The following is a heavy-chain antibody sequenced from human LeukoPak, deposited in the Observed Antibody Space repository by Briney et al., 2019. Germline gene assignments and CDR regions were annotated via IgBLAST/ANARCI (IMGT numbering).Heavy chain of an antibody. CDR1: GFTFSTYW. CDR3: AREQEAAGNLFFDR. Sequence: GGSLRLSCASSGFTFSTYWMNWVRQVPGKGLVWVSRIDRDGTSTHYAASVRGRFSISRDNAEDTLYLQMNSLSAEDTAVFYCAREQEAAGNLFFDRWGGGTLVTVSS. CDR2: IDRDGTST. D-gene: IGHD6-13*01. J-gene: IGHJ2*01. V-gene: IGHV3-74*01.